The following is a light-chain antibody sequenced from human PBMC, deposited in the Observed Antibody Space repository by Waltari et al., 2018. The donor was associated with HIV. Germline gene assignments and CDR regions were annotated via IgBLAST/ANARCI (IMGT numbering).Light chain of an antibody. Sequence: QSALTQPASVSGSPGQSITISCTGTSSDVGGYNYVSWYQHHPGKAPKLLIYEVSNRPSGVSNRFSGSKSDNTASLTISGLQAEDEADYYCSSYTSDYTYVFGSG. CDR3: SSYTSDYTYV. CDR1: SSDVGGYNY. J-gene: IGLJ1*01. CDR2: EVS. V-gene: IGLV2-14*01.